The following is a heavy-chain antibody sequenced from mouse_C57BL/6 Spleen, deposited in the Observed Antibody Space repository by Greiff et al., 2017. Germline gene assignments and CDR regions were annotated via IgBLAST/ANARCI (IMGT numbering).Heavy chain of an antibody. D-gene: IGHD1-1*01. Sequence: VQLQQSGPELVKPGASVKIPCKASGYTFTDYNMDWVKQSHGKSLEWIGDINPNNGGTIYNQKFKGKATLTVDKSSSTAYMELRSLTSEDTAVYYCARGVYYYGTDAMDYWGQGTSVTVSS. V-gene: IGHV1-18*01. CDR2: INPNNGGT. J-gene: IGHJ4*01. CDR3: ARGVYYYGTDAMDY. CDR1: GYTFTDYN.